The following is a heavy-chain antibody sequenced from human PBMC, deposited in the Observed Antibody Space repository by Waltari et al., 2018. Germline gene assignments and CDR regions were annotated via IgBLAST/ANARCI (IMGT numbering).Heavy chain of an antibody. Sequence: QVQLQESGPGLVKPSQTLSLTCTVSGGSISSGGYYWSWIRQHPGKGLEWIGYIYYSGSTYYNPSLKGRVTISVDTAKNQFSLKLSSVTAADTAVYYCARGRSTPRRSSANAFDIWGQGTMVTVSS. V-gene: IGHV4-31*03. J-gene: IGHJ3*02. CDR2: IYYSGST. CDR1: GGSISSGGYY. CDR3: ARGRSTPRRSSANAFDI. D-gene: IGHD6-6*01.